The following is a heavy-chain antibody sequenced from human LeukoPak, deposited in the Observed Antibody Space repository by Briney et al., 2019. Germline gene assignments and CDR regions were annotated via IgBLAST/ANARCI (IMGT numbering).Heavy chain of an antibody. CDR1: GFTFSSYS. CDR2: ISSRSSYI. V-gene: IGHV3-21*01. J-gene: IGHJ4*02. CDR3: ARGKCTMAGG. D-gene: IGHD3-10*02. Sequence: GGSLRLSCAASGFTFSSYSMNWVRQAPGKGLEWVSSISSRSSYIYYADSVKGRFTISRDNAKNSLYLQMNSLRAEDTAVYYCARGKCTMAGGWGQGTLVTVSS.